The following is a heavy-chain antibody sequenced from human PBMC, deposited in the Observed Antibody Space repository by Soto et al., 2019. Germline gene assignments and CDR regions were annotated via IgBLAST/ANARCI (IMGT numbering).Heavy chain of an antibody. J-gene: IGHJ4*02. CDR1: GCSINSYY. CDR2: IYYSGST. D-gene: IGHD3-22*01. Sequence: SETLSLTCTVSGCSINSYYWSWIRQPPGKGLEWIGYIYYSGSTNYNPSLKSRLTISVDTSKNQFSLKLSSVTAADTAVYYCARSDHYYYDSSGYWDYWGQGPLVTVSS. CDR3: ARSDHYYYDSSGYWDY. V-gene: IGHV4-59*08.